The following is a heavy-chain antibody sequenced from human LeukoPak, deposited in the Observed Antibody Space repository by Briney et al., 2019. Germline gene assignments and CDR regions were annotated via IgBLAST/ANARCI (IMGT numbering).Heavy chain of an antibody. D-gene: IGHD5-12*01. CDR1: EYTFTGNY. CDR2: INPNSGGT. V-gene: IGHV1-2*02. J-gene: IGHJ5*02. Sequence: ASVKVSCKASEYTFTGNYIHWVRHAPGQRLEWMGWINPNSGGTNYAQKFQGRVTMTRDTSISTAYMELSRLRSDDTAVYYCARDRHSGYDWRRWFDPWGQGTLVTVSS. CDR3: ARDRHSGYDWRRWFDP.